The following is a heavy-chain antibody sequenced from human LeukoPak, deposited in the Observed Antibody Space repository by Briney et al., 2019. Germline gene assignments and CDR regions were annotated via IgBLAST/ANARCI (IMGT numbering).Heavy chain of an antibody. CDR2: INHSGST. Sequence: SETLSLTCAVYGGSFSGYYWSWIRQPPGKGLEWIGEINHSGSTNYNPSLKSRVTISVDTSKNQFSLKLSSVTAADTAVYYCARGWRLAQNWGQGTLVTVSS. CDR3: ARGWRLAQN. J-gene: IGHJ4*02. CDR1: GGSFSGYY. V-gene: IGHV4-34*01. D-gene: IGHD6-19*01.